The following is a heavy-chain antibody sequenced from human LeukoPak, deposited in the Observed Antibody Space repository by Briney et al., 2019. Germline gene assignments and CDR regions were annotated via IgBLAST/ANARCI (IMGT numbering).Heavy chain of an antibody. V-gene: IGHV4-39*07. Sequence: SQTLSLTCTVSGGSISSSSYYWGWIRLPPGKGLEWIGSIYYSGSTYYNPSLKSRVTISVDTSKNQFSLKLSSVTAADTAVYYCARATYYYDSSGYYHAFDIWGQGTMVTVSS. CDR2: IYYSGST. D-gene: IGHD3-22*01. CDR3: ARATYYYDSSGYYHAFDI. J-gene: IGHJ3*02. CDR1: GGSISSSSYY.